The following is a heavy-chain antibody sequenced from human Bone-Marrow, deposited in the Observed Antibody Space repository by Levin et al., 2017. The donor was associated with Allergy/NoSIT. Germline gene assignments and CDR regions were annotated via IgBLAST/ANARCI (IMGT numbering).Heavy chain of an antibody. J-gene: IGHJ4*02. CDR1: GFSFSDYA. CDR3: TRRGNTTNWEVDY. CDR2: IRNKVFGETT. V-gene: IGHV3-49*03. Sequence: GGSLRLSCTTSGFSFSDYAVSWFRQAPGKGLEWVGFIRNKVFGETTEYAASVKGRFTISRDDSKSIVYLQMNSLRTEDIAIYYCTRRGNTTNWEVDYWGQGTLVTVSS. D-gene: IGHD2-2*01.